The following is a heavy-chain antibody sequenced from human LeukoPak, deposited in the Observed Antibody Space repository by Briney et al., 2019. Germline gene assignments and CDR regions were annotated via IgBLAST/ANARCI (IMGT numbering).Heavy chain of an antibody. D-gene: IGHD3-10*01. CDR3: AKDLVTGSLDY. V-gene: IGHV3-30*02. Sequence: GGSLRLSCAASGFTFSNYGMHWVRQAPGKWLEWLAFMRYDGSNTHYADSVKGRFTISRDNSKNTLYLQMNSLRAEDTAVYYCAKDLVTGSLDYWGQGTLVTVSS. CDR2: MRYDGSNT. J-gene: IGHJ4*02. CDR1: GFTFSNYG.